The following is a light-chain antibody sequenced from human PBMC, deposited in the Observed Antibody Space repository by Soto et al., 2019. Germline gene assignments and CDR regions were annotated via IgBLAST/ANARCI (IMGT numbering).Light chain of an antibody. J-gene: IGKJ5*01. CDR3: QQRSEWPPA. Sequence: EIVLTQSPATLSLSPGERATLSCRASQSVSTYLAWYQQKPGQAPRLLIYDASNRATGIPARFSGSGSGIDFTLTISSLEPEDFAVYYCQQRSEWPPAFGQGTRLEMK. V-gene: IGKV3-11*01. CDR1: QSVSTY. CDR2: DAS.